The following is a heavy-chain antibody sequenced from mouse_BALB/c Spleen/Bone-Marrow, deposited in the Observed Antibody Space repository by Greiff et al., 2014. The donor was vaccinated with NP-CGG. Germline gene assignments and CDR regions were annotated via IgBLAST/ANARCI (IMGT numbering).Heavy chain of an antibody. V-gene: IGHV3-1*02. CDR3: ARFAGTPYTMDY. D-gene: IGHD4-1*01. Sequence: VQLKESGPDLVKPSQSLSLTCTVTGYSITSYYSWHWIRQFPGNKLEWMGYIHYSGTTVYNPSLKSRISITQDTSNNQFFLQLNSVTTEDTATYYCARFAGTPYTMDYWGQGTSVTVSS. CDR1: GYSITSYYS. CDR2: IHYSGTT. J-gene: IGHJ4*01.